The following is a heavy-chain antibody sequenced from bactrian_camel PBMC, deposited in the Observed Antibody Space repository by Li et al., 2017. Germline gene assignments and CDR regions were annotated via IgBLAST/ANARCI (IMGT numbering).Heavy chain of an antibody. V-gene: IGHV3S53*01. D-gene: IGHD1*01. CDR2: IDADGGA. CDR1: GHIASKYC. CDR3: SAERHCPSEEVVATPDFGY. Sequence: QVQLVESGGGSVEAGGSLRLSCEVSGHIASKYCMGWFRQAPGQEREQVAAIDADGGAAYADSVKGRFSISKDNAKNTLYLQMMNLKPEDTAMYTCSAERHCPSEEVVATPDFGYWGQGTQVTVS. J-gene: IGHJ6*01.